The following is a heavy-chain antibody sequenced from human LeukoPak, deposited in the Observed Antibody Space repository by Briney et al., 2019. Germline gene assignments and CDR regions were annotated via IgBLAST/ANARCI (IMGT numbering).Heavy chain of an antibody. D-gene: IGHD2/OR15-2a*01. Sequence: GGSLRLSCAASGFTFYDYGMRWVRQAPGKGRGWGSGINWNGDRTDYADSVKGRYTISRDNAKNSLYLQMNRLKAHDTAVYYCANNRASLDYWGKGTLVSVSS. J-gene: IGHJ4*02. CDR2: INWNGDRT. V-gene: IGHV3-20*04. CDR3: ANNRASLDY. CDR1: GFTFYDYG.